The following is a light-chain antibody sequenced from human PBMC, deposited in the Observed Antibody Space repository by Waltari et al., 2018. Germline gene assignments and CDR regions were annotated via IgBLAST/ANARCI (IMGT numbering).Light chain of an antibody. CDR1: RSTIGTNN. CDR2: TNN. Sequence: QSVLTQPPSASGAPGKRGSISCSGSRSTIGTNNVTWYQQFPGTAPKLLISTNNLRPSGVPDRVSGSKSGTSASLAISGLQSEDEADYYCATWDDRLDGVVFGGGTKLTV. CDR3: ATWDDRLDGVV. V-gene: IGLV1-44*01. J-gene: IGLJ3*02.